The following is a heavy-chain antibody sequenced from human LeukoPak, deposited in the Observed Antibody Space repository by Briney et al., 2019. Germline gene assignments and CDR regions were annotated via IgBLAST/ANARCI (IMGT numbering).Heavy chain of an antibody. Sequence: PGGSLRLSCAASGFTFSSYSMNWVRQPPGKGLEWIGEINHSGSTNYNPSLKSRVTISVDTSKNQFSLKLSSVTAADTAVYYCAAYSYGYLYYFDYWGQGTLVTVSS. V-gene: IGHV4-34*08. CDR1: GFTFSSYS. CDR2: INHSGST. CDR3: AAYSYGYLYYFDY. J-gene: IGHJ4*02. D-gene: IGHD5-18*01.